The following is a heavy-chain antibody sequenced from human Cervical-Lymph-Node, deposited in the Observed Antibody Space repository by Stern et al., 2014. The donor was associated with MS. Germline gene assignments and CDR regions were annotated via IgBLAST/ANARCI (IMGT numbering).Heavy chain of an antibody. CDR3: ARDPHIVVVTAIRANYYGMDV. Sequence: VQLVQSGAEVKKPGASVKVSCKASGYTFTSYAMHWVRQAPGQRLEWMGWINAGNGNTKYSQKFQGRVTITRDTSASTAYMELSSLRSEDTAVYYCARDPHIVVVTAIRANYYGMDVWGQGTTVTVSS. D-gene: IGHD2-21*02. CDR2: INAGNGNT. V-gene: IGHV1-3*01. J-gene: IGHJ6*02. CDR1: GYTFTSYA.